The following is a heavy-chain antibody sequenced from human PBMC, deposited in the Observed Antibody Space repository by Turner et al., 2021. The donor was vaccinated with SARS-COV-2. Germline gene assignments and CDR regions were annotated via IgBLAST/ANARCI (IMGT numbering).Heavy chain of an antibody. CDR2: IYYSGGT. Sequence: QVQLQESGPGLVKPSETVSLTCTVSGGSIRSNYWTWVRQPPGKGLEWIGHIYYSGGTNYNPSLKSRVTISIDTSKNQFSLSLSSVTAADTAVYYCARHSTVTENYSNGMDVWGQGTTVTVS. D-gene: IGHD4-17*01. J-gene: IGHJ6*02. V-gene: IGHV4-59*08. CDR1: GGSIRSNY. CDR3: ARHSTVTENYSNGMDV.